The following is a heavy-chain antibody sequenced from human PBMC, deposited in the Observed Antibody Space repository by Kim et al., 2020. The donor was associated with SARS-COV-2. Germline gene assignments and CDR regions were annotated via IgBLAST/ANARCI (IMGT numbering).Heavy chain of an antibody. Sequence: SETLSLTCTVSGGSISSSSYYWGWIRQPPGKGLEWIGSIYYSGSTYYNPSLKSRVTISVDTSKNQFSLKLSSVTAADTAVYYCARSRYSYGPLYFDYWGQGTLVTVSS. CDR2: IYYSGST. D-gene: IGHD5-18*01. CDR1: GGSISSSSYY. J-gene: IGHJ4*02. CDR3: ARSRYSYGPLYFDY. V-gene: IGHV4-39*01.